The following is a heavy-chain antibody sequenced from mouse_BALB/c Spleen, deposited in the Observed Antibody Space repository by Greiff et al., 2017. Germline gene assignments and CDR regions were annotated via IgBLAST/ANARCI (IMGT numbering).Heavy chain of an antibody. V-gene: IGHV5-12-2*01. Sequence: EVQVVESGGGLVQPGGSLKLSCAASGFTFSSYTMSWVRQTPEKRLEWVACISNAGGSTYYPDTLKGRFTISRDNAKNTLYLQMSSLKSEDTAMYYCARGGTLGYFDYWGQGTTLTVSS. CDR2: ISNAGGST. D-gene: IGHD3-3*01. J-gene: IGHJ2*01. CDR1: GFTFSSYT. CDR3: ARGGTLGYFDY.